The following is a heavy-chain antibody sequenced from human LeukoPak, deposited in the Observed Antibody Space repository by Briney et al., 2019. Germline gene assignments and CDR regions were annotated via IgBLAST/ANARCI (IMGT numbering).Heavy chain of an antibody. CDR1: GGSISSGGYY. D-gene: IGHD3-16*01. CDR3: AGAMIRRGIDY. Sequence: SETLSLTCTVSGGSISSGGYYCSWIRQHPGKGLEWIGYIYYSGSTYYNPSLKSRVTISVDTSKNQFSLKLSSVTAADTAVYYCAGAMIRRGIDYWGQGTLVTVSS. V-gene: IGHV4-31*03. CDR2: IYYSGST. J-gene: IGHJ4*02.